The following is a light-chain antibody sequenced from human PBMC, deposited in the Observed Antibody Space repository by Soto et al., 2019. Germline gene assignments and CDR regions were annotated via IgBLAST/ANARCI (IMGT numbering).Light chain of an antibody. V-gene: IGKV1-33*01. CDR2: DAS. CDR1: QDISNY. Sequence: DIQMTQSPSSLSASVGDRVTITCQASQDISNYLNWYQQKPGKAPKLLIYDASNLETGVPSRFSGSGSVTDFTITISSLQPEDIATYYCQQYDNLPLIFGGGTKVEIK. CDR3: QQYDNLPLI. J-gene: IGKJ4*01.